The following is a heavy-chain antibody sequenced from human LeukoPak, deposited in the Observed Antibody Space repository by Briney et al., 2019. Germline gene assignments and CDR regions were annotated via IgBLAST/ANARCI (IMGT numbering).Heavy chain of an antibody. CDR3: AKIIAVADPRDY. CDR1: GYTFTSYG. V-gene: IGHV1-18*01. Sequence: ASVKVSCKASGYTFTSYGISWVRQAPGQGLEWMGWISAYNGNTNYAQKLQGRVTMTTDTSTSTAYMELRSLRAEDTAVYYCAKIIAVADPRDYWGQGTLVTVSS. J-gene: IGHJ4*02. D-gene: IGHD6-19*01. CDR2: ISAYNGNT.